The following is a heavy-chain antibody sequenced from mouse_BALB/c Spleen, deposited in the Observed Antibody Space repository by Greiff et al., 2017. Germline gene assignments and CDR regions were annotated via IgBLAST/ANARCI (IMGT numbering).Heavy chain of an antibody. CDR3: ERHNWGECYYAMDY. Sequence: EVKLMESGGGLVQPGGSLKLSCAASGFTFSSYTMSWVRQTPEKRLEWVAYISNGGGSTYYPDTVKGRFTFSRDNAKNTLYLQMSSLKSEDTAMYNYERHNWGECYYAMDYWGQGTSVTVSS. CDR2: ISNGGGST. D-gene: IGHD4-1*01. V-gene: IGHV5-12-2*01. J-gene: IGHJ4*01. CDR1: GFTFSSYT.